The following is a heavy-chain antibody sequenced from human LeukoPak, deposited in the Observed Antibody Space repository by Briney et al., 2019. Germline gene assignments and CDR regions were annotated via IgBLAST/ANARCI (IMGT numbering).Heavy chain of an antibody. D-gene: IGHD1-1*01. CDR3: AKAATGNGNDVSDY. CDR2: IGGRGVST. J-gene: IGHJ4*02. CDR1: VFTFSTYA. Sequence: PGGSLRLSCAASVFTFSTYAMSGVRQAPGKGLEWVSAIGGRGVSTSYADSVRGRFTISRDNSKNTLYLQMNSLRAEDTAVYYCAKAATGNGNDVSDYWGPGTLVTVSS. V-gene: IGHV3-23*01.